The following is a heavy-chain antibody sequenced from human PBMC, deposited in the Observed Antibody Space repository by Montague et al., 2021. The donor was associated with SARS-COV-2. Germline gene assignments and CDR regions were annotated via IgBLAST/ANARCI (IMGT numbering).Heavy chain of an antibody. V-gene: IGHV4-59*11. CDR3: ARAVSVRRAVNWFDP. D-gene: IGHD3-10*01. Sequence: SETLSLTCTVSGCSMSDHFCAWIRPPPGTWLDSLAHIYYIGGFNSNASPKRRVSMSVDTSKNQFSLKLTSVTAADTAVYYCARAVSVRRAVNWFDPWGQGTLISVSS. CDR2: IYYIGGF. J-gene: IGHJ5*02. CDR1: GCSMSDHF.